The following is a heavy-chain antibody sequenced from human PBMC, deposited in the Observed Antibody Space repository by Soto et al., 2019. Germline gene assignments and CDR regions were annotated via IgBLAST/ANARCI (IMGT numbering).Heavy chain of an antibody. CDR1: GFTFSSYA. CDR2: ISASGDKI. Sequence: PGGSLRLSCAASGFTFSSYALSWVRQAPGKGLDWVSSISASGDKIYYADSVKRRFSISRDNSKNTLYLQMNSLRAEDMAVYYCAKRHGSGSYYNYDYWGQGTLVTVSS. D-gene: IGHD3-10*01. J-gene: IGHJ4*02. CDR3: AKRHGSGSYYNYDY. V-gene: IGHV3-23*01.